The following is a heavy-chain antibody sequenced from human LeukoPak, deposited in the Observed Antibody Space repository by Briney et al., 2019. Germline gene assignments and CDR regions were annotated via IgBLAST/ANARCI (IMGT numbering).Heavy chain of an antibody. J-gene: IGHJ4*02. CDR1: GFTFSNYA. CDR3: ARAYTSSWSTFDY. V-gene: IGHV3-23*01. D-gene: IGHD6-13*01. Sequence: GGSLRLSCADSGFTFSNYAMSWVRQAPGKGLEWVSTISGSGGSTYYADSVKGRFTISRVNSKDTLYLQMNSLRAEDTAVYYCARAYTSSWSTFDYWGQRPVLTVSS. CDR2: ISGSGGST.